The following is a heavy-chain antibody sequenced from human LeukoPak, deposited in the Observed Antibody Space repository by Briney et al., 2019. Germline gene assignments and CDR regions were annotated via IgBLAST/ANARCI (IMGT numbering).Heavy chain of an antibody. J-gene: IGHJ4*02. D-gene: IGHD2-2*01. V-gene: IGHV1-2*02. CDR2: INPNSGGT. CDR1: GYTFTGYY. CDR3: ARDDCSSTSCYSLDY. Sequence: GASVKVSCKASGYTFTGYYMHWVRQAPGQGLEWMGWINPNSGGTNYAQKFQGRVTMTRDTSISTAYMELGRLRSDDTAVYYCARDDCSSTSCYSLDYWGQGTLVTVSS.